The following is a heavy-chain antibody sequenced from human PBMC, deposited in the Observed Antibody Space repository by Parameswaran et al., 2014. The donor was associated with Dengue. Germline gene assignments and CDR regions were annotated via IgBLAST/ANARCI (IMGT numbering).Heavy chain of an antibody. CDR2: ISSSGSTI. CDR3: ARESPSHCSGGSCPIDY. J-gene: IGHJ4*02. D-gene: IGHD2-15*01. V-gene: IGHV3-11*01. Sequence: RWIRQPPGKGLEWVSYISSSGSTIYYADSVKGRFTISRDNAKNSLYLQMNSLRAEDTAVYYCARESPSHCSGGSCPIDYWGQGTLVTVSS.